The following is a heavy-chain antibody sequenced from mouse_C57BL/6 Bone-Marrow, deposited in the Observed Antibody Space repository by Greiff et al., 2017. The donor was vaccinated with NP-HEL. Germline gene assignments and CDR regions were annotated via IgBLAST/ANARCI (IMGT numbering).Heavy chain of an antibody. D-gene: IGHD4-1*02. CDR2: IYPRSGNT. J-gene: IGHJ3*01. V-gene: IGHV1-81*01. CDR3: AGYNWGTFAY. CDR1: GYTFTSYG. Sequence: QVQLQQSGAELARPGASVKLSCKASGYTFTSYGISWVKQRTGQGLEWIGEIYPRSGNTYYNEKFKGKATLTADNSSSTAYMELRSLTSEDSAVYFCAGYNWGTFAYWGQGTLVTVSA.